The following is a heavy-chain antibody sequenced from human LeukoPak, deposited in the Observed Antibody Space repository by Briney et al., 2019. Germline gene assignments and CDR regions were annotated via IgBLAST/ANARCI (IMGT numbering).Heavy chain of an antibody. CDR2: ISGYNGDT. V-gene: IGHV1-18*01. D-gene: IGHD6-19*01. J-gene: IGHJ5*02. Sequence: ASVKVSCKASGYTFTSYDINWVRQATGQGLEWVGWISGYNGDTNYAQKLQGRVSVTIDTSTTTAYMELRSLRSDDTAFYYCARDPSNTSGWKTWFDTWGQGTLVTVSS. CDR1: GYTFTSYD. CDR3: ARDPSNTSGWKTWFDT.